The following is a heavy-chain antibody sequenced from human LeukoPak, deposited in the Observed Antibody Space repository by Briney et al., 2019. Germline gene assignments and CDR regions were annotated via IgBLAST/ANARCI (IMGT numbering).Heavy chain of an antibody. CDR1: GGSISSSSYY. D-gene: IGHD1-26*01. J-gene: IGHJ4*02. CDR3: ARPEGALKGGTHYFDY. V-gene: IGHV4-39*01. CDR2: IYYSGST. Sequence: KPSETLSLTCTVSGGSISSSSYYWGWIRQPPGKGLEWIGSIYYSGSTYYNPSLKSRVTISVDTSKNQFSLKLSSVTAADTAVYYCARPEGALKGGTHYFDYWGQGTLVTVSS.